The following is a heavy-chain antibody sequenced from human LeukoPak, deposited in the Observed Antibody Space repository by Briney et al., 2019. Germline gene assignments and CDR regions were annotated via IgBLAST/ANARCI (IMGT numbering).Heavy chain of an antibody. CDR3: AKDLQEWELPLAVGSFDY. J-gene: IGHJ4*02. Sequence: AGGSLRLSCAASGLTFSSYAMSWVRQAPGKGLEWVSAISGSGGSTYYADSVKGRFTISRDNSKNTLYLQMNSLRAEDTAVYYCAKDLQEWELPLAVGSFDYWGQGTLVTVSS. V-gene: IGHV3-23*01. CDR1: GLTFSSYA. CDR2: ISGSGGST. D-gene: IGHD1-26*01.